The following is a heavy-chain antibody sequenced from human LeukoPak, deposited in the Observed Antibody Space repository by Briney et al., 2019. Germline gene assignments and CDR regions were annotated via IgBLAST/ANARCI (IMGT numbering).Heavy chain of an antibody. CDR1: GYTFTSYG. J-gene: IGHJ4*02. CDR3: ARALGGWGSYRYTLNY. CDR2: ISAYNGNT. D-gene: IGHD3-16*02. Sequence: ASVKVSCKASGYTFTSYGISWVRQAPGQGLEWMGWISAYNGNTNYAQKLQGRVTMTTDTSTSTAYMELRSLRSDDTAVYYCARALGGWGSYRYTLNYWGQGTLVTVSS. V-gene: IGHV1-18*01.